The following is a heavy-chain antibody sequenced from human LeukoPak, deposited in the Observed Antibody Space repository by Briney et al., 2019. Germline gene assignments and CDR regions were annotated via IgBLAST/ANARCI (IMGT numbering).Heavy chain of an antibody. CDR3: AKDKGGGYGNDGFDI. CDR2: ISYDGSNQ. D-gene: IGHD3-16*01. Sequence: GGSLRLSCAASGFTFSSYGMHWVRQAPGKGLEWVAVISYDGSNQYYADSVKGLFIISRDNSKNPLFPKMNSLRAENTAVYYGAKDKGGGYGNDGFDIWGRGTMVTVSS. V-gene: IGHV3-30*18. J-gene: IGHJ3*02. CDR1: GFTFSSYG.